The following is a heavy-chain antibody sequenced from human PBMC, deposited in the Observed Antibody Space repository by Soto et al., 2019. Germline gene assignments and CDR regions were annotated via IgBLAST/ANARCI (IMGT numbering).Heavy chain of an antibody. V-gene: IGHV3-21*02. D-gene: IGHD3-16*01. CDR1: GFTFSSYT. Sequence: EVLLVESGGGLVKPGASLTLSCAASGFTFSSYTMNWLRQAPGKGLEWVSSISSTSNKIYYADSMKGRITISRDHAKDPVYLRMNTLTADDTAIYYCAREGYDYIRGSLRMEDAFDIWAQGTMVTVAS. CDR3: AREGYDYIRGSLRMEDAFDI. J-gene: IGHJ3*02. CDR2: ISSTSNKI.